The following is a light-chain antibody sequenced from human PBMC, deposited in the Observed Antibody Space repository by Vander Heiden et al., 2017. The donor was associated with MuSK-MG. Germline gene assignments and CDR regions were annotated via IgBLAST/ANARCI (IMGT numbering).Light chain of an antibody. J-gene: IGKJ2*01. CDR1: QSVSSSY. CDR2: GAS. Sequence: IVFTPAPGTLSWAPGARHTLSCRASQSVSSSYLARYQQKPGQAPRLLMYGASSRATRIPERFSASGSGTDFTLSISRPEPEDFAVYYCHQEFSSPYTFGQGTKLEI. V-gene: IGKV3-20*01. CDR3: HQEFSSPYT.